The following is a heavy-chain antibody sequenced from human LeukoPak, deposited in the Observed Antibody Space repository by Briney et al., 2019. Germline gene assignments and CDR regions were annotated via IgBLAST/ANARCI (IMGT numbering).Heavy chain of an antibody. CDR3: AKVGVAGSSYYFDY. D-gene: IGHD6-19*01. CDR1: GFTLRNYA. Sequence: PGGSLRLSCAASGFTLRNYAMSWVRQAPGKGLEWASFISGTGGSTYYADSVKGRFTISRDNSQNTLYLQMNSLRAEDTAVYFCAKVGVAGSSYYFDYWGQGTLVTVSS. V-gene: IGHV3-23*01. CDR2: ISGTGGST. J-gene: IGHJ4*02.